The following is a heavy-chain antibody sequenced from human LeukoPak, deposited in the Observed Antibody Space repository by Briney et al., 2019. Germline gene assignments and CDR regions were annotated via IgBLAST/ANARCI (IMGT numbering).Heavy chain of an antibody. V-gene: IGHV3-9*03. CDR2: ISWNSGSI. J-gene: IGHJ4*02. D-gene: IGHD3-9*01. CDR1: GFTFDDYA. CDR3: AKAQDYDILTGFDY. Sequence: GGSLRPSCAASGFTFDDYAMHWVRQAPGKGLEWVSGISWNSGSIGYADSVKGRFTISRDNAKNSLYLQMNSLRAEDMALYYCAKAQDYDILTGFDYWGQGTLVTVSS.